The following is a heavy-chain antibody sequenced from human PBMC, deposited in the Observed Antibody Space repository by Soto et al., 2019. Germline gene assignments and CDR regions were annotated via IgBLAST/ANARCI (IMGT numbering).Heavy chain of an antibody. CDR3: AKDSYYDFWSGYYFDY. V-gene: IGHV3-23*01. CDR1: GFPFSSYA. Sequence: GGSLRLSCAASGFPFSSYAMSWVRQAPGKGLEWVSAISGSGGSTYYADSVKGRFTISRDNSKNTLYLQMNSLRAEDTAVYYCAKDSYYDFWSGYYFDYWGQGTLVTVSS. D-gene: IGHD3-3*01. J-gene: IGHJ4*02. CDR2: ISGSGGST.